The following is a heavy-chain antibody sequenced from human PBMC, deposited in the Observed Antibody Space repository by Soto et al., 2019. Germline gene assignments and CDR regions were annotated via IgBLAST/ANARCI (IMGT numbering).Heavy chain of an antibody. J-gene: IGHJ3*02. CDR3: ARRRIPWPFEI. CDR2: INHSGST. CDR1: GGSFSGYY. Sequence: QVQLQQWGAGLLKPSETLSLTCAVYGGSFSGYYWNWIRQPPGKGLEWIGEINHSGSTNYNSSLKSRVLLSADTSKNQFSLRLTSVTAADTAVYYCARRRIPWPFEIWGQGTMVTVSS. D-gene: IGHD2-21*01. V-gene: IGHV4-34*01.